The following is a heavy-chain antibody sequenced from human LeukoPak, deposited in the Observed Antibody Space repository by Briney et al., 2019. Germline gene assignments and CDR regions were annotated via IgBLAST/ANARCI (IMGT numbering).Heavy chain of an antibody. J-gene: IGHJ5*02. D-gene: IGHD3-22*01. Sequence: PGGSLRLSCAASGFTFSDHYMDWVRQAPGKGLEWVGRTRNKANSYTTEYAASVKGRFTISRDDSKNSLYLQMNSLKTEDTAVYYCAFFPRITMIVVVPGGFDPWGQGTLVTVSS. CDR2: TRNKANSYTT. V-gene: IGHV3-72*01. CDR1: GFTFSDHY. CDR3: AFFPRITMIVVVPGGFDP.